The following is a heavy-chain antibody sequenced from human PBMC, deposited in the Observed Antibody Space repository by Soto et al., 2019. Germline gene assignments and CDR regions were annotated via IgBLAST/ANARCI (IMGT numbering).Heavy chain of an antibody. D-gene: IGHD1-26*01. V-gene: IGHV3-23*01. CDR3: AKDVTSYGYYFHY. Sequence: EVQLLESGGDLVQPGGSVRLSCAASGFTFSAYAMNWVRQAPGKGLEWVAAISGSGGGTYYADSVKGRFTISRDNSDNTLFLQMNNLRAEDTALYYCAKDVTSYGYYFHYWGQGTPVTVSS. J-gene: IGHJ4*02. CDR1: GFTFSAYA. CDR2: ISGSGGGT.